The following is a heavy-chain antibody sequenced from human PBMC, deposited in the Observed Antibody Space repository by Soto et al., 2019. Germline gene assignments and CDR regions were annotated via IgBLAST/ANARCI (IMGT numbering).Heavy chain of an antibody. CDR1: GFTFSSYS. Sequence: SLRLSCAASGFTFSSYSMNWVRQAPGKGLEWVSSISSSSSYIYYADSVKGRLTISRDNAKNSLYLQMNSLRAEDTAVYYCARVRDYYDSSGYFRLWDYYGMDVWGQGTTVTVSS. CDR2: ISSSSSYI. V-gene: IGHV3-21*01. CDR3: ARVRDYYDSSGYFRLWDYYGMDV. J-gene: IGHJ6*02. D-gene: IGHD3-22*01.